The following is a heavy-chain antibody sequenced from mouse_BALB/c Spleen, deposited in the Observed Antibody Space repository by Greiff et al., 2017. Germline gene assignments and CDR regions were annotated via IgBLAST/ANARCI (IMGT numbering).Heavy chain of an antibody. V-gene: IGHV14-3*02. D-gene: IGHD1-1*01. J-gene: IGHJ2*01. CDR2: IDPANGNT. CDR1: GFNIKDTY. Sequence: VQLQQSGAELVKPGASVKLSCTASGFNIKDTYMHWVKQRPEQGLEWIGRIDPANGNTKYDPKFQGKATITADTSSNTAYLQLSSLTSEDTAVYYCAPLRTPRGGDGWGQGTTLTVSS. CDR3: APLRTPRGGDG.